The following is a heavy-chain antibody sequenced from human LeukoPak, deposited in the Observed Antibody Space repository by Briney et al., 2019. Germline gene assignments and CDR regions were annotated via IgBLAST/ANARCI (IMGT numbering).Heavy chain of an antibody. Sequence: SESLSLTCTVSGGSISSSSYYWGWLRQPPGKGLEWIGSIYYSGSTYYNPSLKRRVTISVDTSKNQFSLKLSSVTAADTAVYYCARGVLRYFDWSYWGQGTLVTVSS. CDR2: IYYSGST. CDR1: GGSISSSSYY. D-gene: IGHD3-9*01. V-gene: IGHV4-39*01. J-gene: IGHJ4*02. CDR3: ARGVLRYFDWSY.